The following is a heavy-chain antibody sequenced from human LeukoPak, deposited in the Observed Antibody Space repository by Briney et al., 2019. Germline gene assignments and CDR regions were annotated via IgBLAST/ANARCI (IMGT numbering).Heavy chain of an antibody. CDR2: FDPEDGET. CDR3: ATGPAITMVRGVIRSGFDP. V-gene: IGHV1-24*01. J-gene: IGHJ5*02. CDR1: GYILTELS. D-gene: IGHD3-10*01. Sequence: ASVKVSCKVSGYILTELSMHWVRQAPGKGLEWMGGFDPEDGETIYAQKFQGRVTMTEDTSTDTAYMELSSLRSEDTAVYYCATGPAITMVRGVIRSGFDPWGQGTLVTVSS.